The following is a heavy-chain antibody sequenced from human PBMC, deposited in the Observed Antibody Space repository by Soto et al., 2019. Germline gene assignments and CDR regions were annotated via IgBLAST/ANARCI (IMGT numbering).Heavy chain of an antibody. J-gene: IGHJ4*02. V-gene: IGHV3-48*01. CDR1: GFTFRSYS. CDR3: ARDLAAGYFDY. Sequence: EVQLVESGGGLVQPGGSLRLSCAASGFTFRSYSMNWVRQAPGKGLEWVSYISSSSSNIYYADSVKGRFTISRDNAKNSQYLQMNSLRAEGTAVYYYARDLAAGYFDYWGQGTLVTVSS. CDR2: ISSSSSNI. D-gene: IGHD6-19*01.